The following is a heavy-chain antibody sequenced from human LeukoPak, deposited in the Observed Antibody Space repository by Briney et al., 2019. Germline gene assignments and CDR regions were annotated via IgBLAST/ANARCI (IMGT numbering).Heavy chain of an antibody. Sequence: GGSLRLSCAASGFTFSNYAMSWVRQAPGKGLEWVSGISGSGGSTYHADSVKGRFTISRDNSKNTLYLQINSLRAEDTAVYYCAKDCARSGYTPDTYDYWGQGTLVTVSS. CDR3: AKDCARSGYTPDTYDY. CDR2: ISGSGGST. CDR1: GFTFSNYA. D-gene: IGHD6-25*01. V-gene: IGHV3-23*01. J-gene: IGHJ4*02.